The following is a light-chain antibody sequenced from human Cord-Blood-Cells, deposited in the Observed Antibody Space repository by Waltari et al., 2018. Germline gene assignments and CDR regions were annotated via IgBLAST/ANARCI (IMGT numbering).Light chain of an antibody. V-gene: IGLV4-69*01. Sequence: QLVLTQSPSASASLGASVKLTCTLSSGHSSYAIPWHQQQPEKGPRYLMKLNSDGSHSKGDGIPDRFSGSKSGNTASLTISGLQAEDEADYYCCSYAGSYTWVFGGGTKLTVL. CDR1: SGHSSYA. CDR2: LNSDGSH. CDR3: CSYAGSYTWV. J-gene: IGLJ3*02.